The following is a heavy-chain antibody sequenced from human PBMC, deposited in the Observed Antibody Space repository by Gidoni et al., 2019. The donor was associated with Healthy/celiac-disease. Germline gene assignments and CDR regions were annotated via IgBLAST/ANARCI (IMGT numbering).Heavy chain of an antibody. Sequence: QVQLVESGGGVVQPGRSLRLSCAASGFTFSSYAIHWVRQAPGKGLEWVAVISYDGSNKYYADSVKGRFTISRDNSKNTLYLQMNSLRAEDTAVYYCARGYYYGSGSYYNGGTRGDYWGQGTLVTVSS. V-gene: IGHV3-30-3*01. CDR1: GFTFSSYA. D-gene: IGHD3-10*01. CDR2: ISYDGSNK. J-gene: IGHJ4*02. CDR3: ARGYYYGSGSYYNGGTRGDY.